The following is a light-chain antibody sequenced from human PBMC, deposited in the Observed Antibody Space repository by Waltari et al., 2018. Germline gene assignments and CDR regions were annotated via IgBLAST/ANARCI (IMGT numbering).Light chain of an antibody. V-gene: IGLV1-47*01. Sequence: QSVLTQPPSASETPGQSVTISCSGSSSHIGTYYLYWYQQLPGTAPKLLIYRNDHRPSGVPDRFSGAKSGTSASLAISGLRSEDEADYYCATWDDTLNMVFGGGTKLTVL. CDR1: SSHIGTYY. J-gene: IGLJ2*01. CDR3: ATWDDTLNMV. CDR2: RND.